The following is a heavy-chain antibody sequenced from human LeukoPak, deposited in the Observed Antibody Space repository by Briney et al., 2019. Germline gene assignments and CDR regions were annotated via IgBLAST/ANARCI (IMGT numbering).Heavy chain of an antibody. Sequence: SVKVSCKASGGTFSSYAISWVRQAPGQGLEWMGRIIPILGIANYAQKFQGRVTITADKSTSTAYMELSSLRSEDTAVYYCASGYCGGDCYPGYYGMDVRGQGTTVTVSS. CDR2: IIPILGIA. V-gene: IGHV1-69*04. D-gene: IGHD2-21*02. CDR3: ASGYCGGDCYPGYYGMDV. J-gene: IGHJ6*02. CDR1: GGTFSSYA.